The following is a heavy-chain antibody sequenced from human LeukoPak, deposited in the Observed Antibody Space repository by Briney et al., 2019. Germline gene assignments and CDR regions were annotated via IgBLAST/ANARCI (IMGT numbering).Heavy chain of an antibody. Sequence: SETLFLTCTVSGGSISSGGYYWSWIRQHPGKGLEWIGYIYYSGSTYYNPSLKSRVTISVDTSKNQFSLKLSSVTAADTAVYYCARDLYDIGLDYWGQGTLVTVSS. V-gene: IGHV4-31*03. D-gene: IGHD3-9*01. CDR1: GGSISSGGYY. CDR3: ARDLYDIGLDY. J-gene: IGHJ4*02. CDR2: IYYSGST.